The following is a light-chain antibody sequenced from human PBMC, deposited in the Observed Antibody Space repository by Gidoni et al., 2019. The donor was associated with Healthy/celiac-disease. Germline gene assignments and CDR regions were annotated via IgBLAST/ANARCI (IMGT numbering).Light chain of an antibody. CDR3: QQYDNLPFT. J-gene: IGKJ3*01. CDR2: DAS. CDR1: QDISNY. Sequence: DIQMTRSPSSLSASVGDRVTITCQARQDISNYLNWYQQKPGKAPKLLIYDASNLETGVPSRFSVSGSGTDFTFTISSLQPEDIATYYCQQYDNLPFTFGPGTKVDIK. V-gene: IGKV1-33*01.